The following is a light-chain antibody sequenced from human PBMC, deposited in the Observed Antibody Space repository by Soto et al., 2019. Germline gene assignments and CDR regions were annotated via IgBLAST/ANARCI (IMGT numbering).Light chain of an antibody. V-gene: IGKV3-15*01. CDR3: QQYNNWPRT. CDR1: QSVSSN. Sequence: IVLTQSPGTLSLSPGERATLSSRASQSVSSNYLAWYQQKPGQAPRLLIYGASTRATGIPARFSGSGSGTEFTLTISSLQSEDFAVYYCQQYNNWPRTFGQGTKVDNK. CDR2: GAS. J-gene: IGKJ1*01.